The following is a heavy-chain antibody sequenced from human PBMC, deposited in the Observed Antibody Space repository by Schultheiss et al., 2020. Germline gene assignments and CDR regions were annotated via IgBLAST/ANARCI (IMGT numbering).Heavy chain of an antibody. Sequence: SETLSLTCAVSGGSISSSNWWSWVRQPPGKGLEWIGNIHHSGSTYNNPSLKSRVTISVDTSKNQFSLKLSSVTAADTAVYYCARDVMIPDYYDSSGYYPPYYFDYWGQGTLVTVSS. CDR1: GGSISSSNW. CDR3: ARDVMIPDYYDSSGYYPPYYFDY. J-gene: IGHJ4*02. D-gene: IGHD3-22*01. V-gene: IGHV4-4*02. CDR2: IHHSGST.